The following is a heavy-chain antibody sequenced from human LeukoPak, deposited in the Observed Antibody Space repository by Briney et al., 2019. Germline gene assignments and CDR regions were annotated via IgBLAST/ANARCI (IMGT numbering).Heavy chain of an antibody. V-gene: IGHV3-15*01. J-gene: IGHJ4*02. CDR3: TTFDYYNGSGYYYRFDF. CDR1: GFTFSNAW. D-gene: IGHD3-22*01. CDR2: IKSKIDSGTI. Sequence: GGSLRLSCAASGFTFSNAWMSWVRQAPGKGLEWVGCIKSKIDSGTIDYAAPVKGTLTMSRDDSKNTLYLQMNSLKTEDPGVYYCTTFDYYNGSGYYYRFDFWGQGTLVTVLS.